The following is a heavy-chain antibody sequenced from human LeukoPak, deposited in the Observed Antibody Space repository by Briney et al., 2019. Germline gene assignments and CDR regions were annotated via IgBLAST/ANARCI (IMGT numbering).Heavy chain of an antibody. V-gene: IGHV4-39*01. CDR1: GGLISDRNYY. J-gene: IGHJ4*02. Sequence: AETLSLTCTVSGGLISDRNYYWGWIRQPPGKGLEWIGSIFYSGTNYYNPSLKTRVTMSEDMSQNQFFLKLSSVTAADTAVYYCARRVNSSGWYFGYRGQGILVTVSS. D-gene: IGHD3-22*01. CDR2: IFYSGTN. CDR3: ARRVNSSGWYFGY.